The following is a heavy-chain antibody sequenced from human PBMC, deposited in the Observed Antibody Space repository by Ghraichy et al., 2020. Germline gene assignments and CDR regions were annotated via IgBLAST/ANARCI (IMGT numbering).Heavy chain of an antibody. D-gene: IGHD4-23*01. Sequence: GSLNISCVGSGFTFSGYSMTWVRQSPGKGLEWVSHISSSGRNIFYADSVKGRFTISRDNAKNSLSLQMNSLRDEDTAVYYCARGSAVVRFYYYAGLDVWGQGTTVTVSS. J-gene: IGHJ6*02. CDR2: ISSSGRNI. CDR3: ARGSAVVRFYYYAGLDV. V-gene: IGHV3-48*02. CDR1: GFTFSGYS.